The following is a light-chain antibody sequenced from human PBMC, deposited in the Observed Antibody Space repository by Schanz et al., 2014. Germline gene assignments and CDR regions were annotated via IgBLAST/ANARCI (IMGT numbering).Light chain of an antibody. Sequence: QSALTQPPSASGSPGQSVTISCTGTSSDVGSYNRVSWYQQSPGTAPKLMIYEVSKRPSGVPARFSGSKSGNTASLTISGLQADDEADYYCCSHGGRNKFWVFGGGTKLTV. J-gene: IGLJ3*02. CDR1: SSDVGSYNR. CDR2: EVS. V-gene: IGLV2-8*01. CDR3: CSHGGRNKFWV.